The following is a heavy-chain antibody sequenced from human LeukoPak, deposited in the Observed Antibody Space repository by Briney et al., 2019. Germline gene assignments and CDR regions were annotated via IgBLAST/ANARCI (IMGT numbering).Heavy chain of an antibody. CDR2: VNPSGGNT. D-gene: IGHD3-10*01. CDR3: AKLPGVTAY. V-gene: IGHV3-23*01. Sequence: PGGSLRLSCAVSGFTFSSYAMAWVRQAPGKGLEWVSTVNPSGGNTYYADSVKGRFTISRDNSNDTPYLQMKSLRAEDTAIYYCAKLPGVTAYWGLGTLVTVSS. J-gene: IGHJ4*02. CDR1: GFTFSSYA.